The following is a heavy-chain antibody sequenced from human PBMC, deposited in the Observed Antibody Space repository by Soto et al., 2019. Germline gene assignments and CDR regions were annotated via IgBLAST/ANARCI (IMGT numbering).Heavy chain of an antibody. V-gene: IGHV3-33*01. J-gene: IGHJ4*02. D-gene: IGHD2-15*01. CDR2: IWYDGSNK. Sequence: QVQLVESGGGVVQPGRSLRLSCAASGFTFSSYGMHWVRQAPGKGLERVAVIWYDGSNKYYADSVKGRFTISRDNSKNTLYLQMNSRRAEDTAVYYCARDSRRYCSGGSCYLFDYWGQGTLVTVSS. CDR1: GFTFSSYG. CDR3: ARDSRRYCSGGSCYLFDY.